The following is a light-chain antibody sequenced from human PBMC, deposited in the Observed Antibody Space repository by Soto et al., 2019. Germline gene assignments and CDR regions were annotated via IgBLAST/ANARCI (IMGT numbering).Light chain of an antibody. CDR3: CSYAGSNSLI. CDR1: SSDIGGYKY. J-gene: IGLJ2*01. CDR2: EVN. V-gene: IGLV2-23*02. Sequence: QSALTQPASVSGSPGQSITISCTGTSSDIGGYKYVSWYQQHPGKAPKLIIYEVNKRPSGISNRFSGSKSGNTASLTISGLQAEDEAEYDCCSYAGSNSLIFGGGTQLTVL.